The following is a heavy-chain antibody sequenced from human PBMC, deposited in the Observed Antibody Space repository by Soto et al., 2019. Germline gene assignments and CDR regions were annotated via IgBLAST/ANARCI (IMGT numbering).Heavy chain of an antibody. J-gene: IGHJ6*02. V-gene: IGHV3-21*01. CDR1: GFTFSSYS. Sequence: GSLRLSCAASGFTFSSYSMNWVRQAPGKGLEWVSSISSSSSYIYYADSVKGRFTISRDNAKNSLYLQMNSLRAEDTAVYYCARVTGGPYSSSWYNYYYYGMDVWGQGTTVTVSS. CDR2: ISSSSSYI. CDR3: ARVTGGPYSSSWYNYYYYGMDV. D-gene: IGHD6-13*01.